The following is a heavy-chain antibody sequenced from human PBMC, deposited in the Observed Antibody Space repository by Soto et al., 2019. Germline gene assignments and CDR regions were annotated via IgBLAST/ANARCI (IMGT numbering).Heavy chain of an antibody. CDR2: ISSSSSYI. CDR1: VFTFSIYS. V-gene: IGHV3-21*01. CDR3: ARDYGDFLNWFDP. J-gene: IGHJ5*02. Sequence: GGSLLLSCASSVFTFSIYSMSWVRQAPGKGLEWVSSISSSSSYIYYADSVKGRFTISRDNAKNSLYLQMNSLRAEDTAVYYCARDYGDFLNWFDPWGQGTLVTVSS. D-gene: IGHD4-17*01.